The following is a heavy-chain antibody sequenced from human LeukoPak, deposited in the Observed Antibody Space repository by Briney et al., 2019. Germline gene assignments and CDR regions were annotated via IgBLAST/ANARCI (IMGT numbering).Heavy chain of an antibody. Sequence: GGSLRLSCAASGFTFSSYSMNWVRQVPGKGLEWVSYISSSSNTIYYADSVKGRFTISRDNAKNSLLLQMNSLRDEDTSVYYCARAVTVVTRGGLVFDYWGQGTLVTFSS. D-gene: IGHD2-21*02. V-gene: IGHV3-48*02. CDR2: ISSSSNTI. CDR3: ARAVTVVTRGGLVFDY. CDR1: GFTFSSYS. J-gene: IGHJ4*02.